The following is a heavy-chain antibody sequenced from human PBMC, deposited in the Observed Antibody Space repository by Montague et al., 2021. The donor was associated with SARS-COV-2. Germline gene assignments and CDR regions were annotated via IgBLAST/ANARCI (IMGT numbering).Heavy chain of an antibody. Sequence: SETLSLTCTVSGGSVTTDAYHWGWIRQSPGKGLEWIGTISYRDVTYYNPSLKTRVNISVDTSRTRFSLTLRSVTAADAAVYSRARHVSTGTGRGFIDDGGQGTLVTVSS. CDR2: ISYRDVT. CDR3: ARHVSTGTGRGFIDD. D-gene: IGHD1-1*01. CDR1: GGSVTTDAYH. J-gene: IGHJ1*01. V-gene: IGHV4-39*01.